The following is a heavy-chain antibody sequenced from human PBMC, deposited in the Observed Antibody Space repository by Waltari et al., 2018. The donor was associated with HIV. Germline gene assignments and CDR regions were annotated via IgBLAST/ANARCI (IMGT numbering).Heavy chain of an antibody. Sequence: QVQLVQSGAEVKKPGASVKVSCKASGYTFTSYGISWVRQAPGQGLEWMGWISAYNGNTNYAQKLQGRVTMTTDTSTRPAYMELRSLRSDDTAVYYCARVDYCSSTSCYTPGANWFDPWGQGTLVTVSS. J-gene: IGHJ5*02. CDR2: ISAYNGNT. CDR3: ARVDYCSSTSCYTPGANWFDP. V-gene: IGHV1-18*01. CDR1: GYTFTSYG. D-gene: IGHD2-2*02.